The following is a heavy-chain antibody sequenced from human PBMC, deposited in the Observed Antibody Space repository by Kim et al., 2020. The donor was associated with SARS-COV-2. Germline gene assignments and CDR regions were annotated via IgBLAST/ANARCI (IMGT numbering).Heavy chain of an antibody. J-gene: IGHJ4*02. Sequence: GGSLRLSCAASGFTFSNAWMSWVRQAPGKGLEWVGRIKSKTDGGTTDYAAPVKGRFTISRDDSKNTLYLQMNSLKTEDTAVYYCTTEYEYSSSSPRESCFDYWGQGTLVTVSS. D-gene: IGHD6-6*01. V-gene: IGHV3-15*01. CDR3: TTEYEYSSSSPRESCFDY. CDR1: GFTFSNAW. CDR2: IKSKTDGGTT.